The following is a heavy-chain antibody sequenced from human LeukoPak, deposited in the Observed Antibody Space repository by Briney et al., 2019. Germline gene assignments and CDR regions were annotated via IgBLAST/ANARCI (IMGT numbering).Heavy chain of an antibody. D-gene: IGHD1-26*01. CDR3: ARDGRGSLNYYYYYMDV. CDR2: INPSGGST. V-gene: IGHV1-46*01. J-gene: IGHJ6*03. CDR1: GYTFTSYY. Sequence: ASVKVSCKASGYTFTSYYMHWVRQAPGQGLEWMGIINPSGGSTSYAQKFQGRVTMTRDTSISTAYMELSRLRSDDTAVYYCARDGRGSLNYYYYYMDVWGKGTTVTVSS.